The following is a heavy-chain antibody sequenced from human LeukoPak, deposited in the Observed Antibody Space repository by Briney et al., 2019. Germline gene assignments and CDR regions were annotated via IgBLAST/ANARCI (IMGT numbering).Heavy chain of an antibody. D-gene: IGHD2-2*02. CDR2: ISDSGATT. CDR3: ARRLYCSGTNCYTGPDAFDI. J-gene: IGHJ3*02. V-gene: IGHV3-23*01. Sequence: GGSLRLSCAASGFTFSSYAMSWVRRAPGKGLEWVSSISDSGATTYYADSVQGRFTISRDNSKNALYLQMNSLRAEDTAVYYCARRLYCSGTNCYTGPDAFDIWGQGTMVTVSS. CDR1: GFTFSSYA.